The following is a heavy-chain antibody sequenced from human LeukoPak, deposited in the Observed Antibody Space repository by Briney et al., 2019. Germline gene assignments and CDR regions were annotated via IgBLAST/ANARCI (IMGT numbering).Heavy chain of an antibody. CDR1: GGSVSSGSYY. CDR2: IYYSGST. Sequence: PSETLSLTCTVSGGSVSSGSYYWSWIRQPPGKGLEWIGYIYYSGSTNYNPSLKSRVTISVDTSKNQFSLKLSSVTAADTAVYYCARAGDSSDTYYFDYWGQGTLVTVSS. V-gene: IGHV4-61*01. CDR3: ARAGDSSDTYYFDY. D-gene: IGHD6-19*01. J-gene: IGHJ4*02.